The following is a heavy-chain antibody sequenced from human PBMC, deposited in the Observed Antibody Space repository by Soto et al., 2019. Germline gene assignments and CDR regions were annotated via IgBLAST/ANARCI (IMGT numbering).Heavy chain of an antibody. CDR1: GFTFSSYA. J-gene: IGHJ3*02. CDR3: ARGYYDSSGYSHRRDAFDI. V-gene: IGHV3-30-3*01. D-gene: IGHD3-22*01. CDR2: ISYDGSNK. Sequence: AGGSVRLSCAASGFTFSSYAMHWVRQAPGKGLEWVAVISYDGSNKYYADSVKGRFTISRDNSKNTLYLQMNSLRAEDTAVYYCARGYYDSSGYSHRRDAFDIWGQGTMVTVSS.